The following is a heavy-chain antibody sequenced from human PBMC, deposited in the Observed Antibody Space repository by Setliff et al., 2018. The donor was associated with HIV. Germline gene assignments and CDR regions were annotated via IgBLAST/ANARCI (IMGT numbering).Heavy chain of an antibody. CDR1: GYSFNSYG. Sequence: GASVKVSCKASGYSFNSYGISWVRQAPGQGLEWMGWINTYNGNRHYAQNLQGRVTMTTDTSTSTAYMEPRSLRSDDTAVYYCARFPNPSQIVVIMPPDYWGQGTLVTVSS. V-gene: IGHV1-18*01. J-gene: IGHJ4*02. CDR2: INTYNGNR. CDR3: ARFPNPSQIVVIMPPDY. D-gene: IGHD3-3*01.